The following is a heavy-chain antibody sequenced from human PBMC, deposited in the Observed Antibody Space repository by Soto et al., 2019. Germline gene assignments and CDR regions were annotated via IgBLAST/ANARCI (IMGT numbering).Heavy chain of an antibody. D-gene: IGHD5-18*01. CDR3: ARVGWDTAMGSYFDY. CDR2: ISYDGSNK. V-gene: IGHV3-30-3*01. CDR1: GFTFSSYA. J-gene: IGHJ4*02. Sequence: PGGSLRLSCAASGFTFSSYAMHWVRQAPGKGLEWVAVISYDGSNKYYADSVKGRFTISRDNSKNTLYLQMNSLRAEDTAVYYCARVGWDTAMGSYFDYWGQGTLVTVYS.